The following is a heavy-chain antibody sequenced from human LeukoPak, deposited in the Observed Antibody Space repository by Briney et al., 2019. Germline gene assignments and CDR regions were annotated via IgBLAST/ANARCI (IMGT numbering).Heavy chain of an antibody. D-gene: IGHD4-17*01. CDR1: GGTFSSYA. CDR2: IIPIFGTA. J-gene: IGHJ4*02. V-gene: IGHV1-69*06. Sequence: SVKVSCKASGGTFSSYAISWVRQASGQGLEWMGGIIPIFGTANYAQKFQGRVTITADKSTSTAYMELSSLRSEDTAVYYCASLGGGSTVTTYLNYWGQGTLVIVSS. CDR3: ASLGGGSTVTTYLNY.